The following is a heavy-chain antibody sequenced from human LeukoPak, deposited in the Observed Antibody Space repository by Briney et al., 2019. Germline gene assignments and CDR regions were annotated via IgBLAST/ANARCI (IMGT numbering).Heavy chain of an antibody. CDR3: AREGSSGYYYFDY. D-gene: IGHD3-22*01. CDR1: GYTFTSYY. CDR2: SIPSGGST. Sequence: ASVKVSCKASGYTFTSYYMHWVRQAPGQGLEWMGISIPSGGSTTYAQKFQGRVTMTRDTSTSTVYMELSSLRSEDTAVYCCAREGSSGYYYFDYWGQGTLVTVSS. V-gene: IGHV1-46*01. J-gene: IGHJ4*02.